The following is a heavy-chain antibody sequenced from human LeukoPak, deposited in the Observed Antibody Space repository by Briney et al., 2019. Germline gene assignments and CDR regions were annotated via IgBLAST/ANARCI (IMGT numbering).Heavy chain of an antibody. CDR2: IYYSGST. Sequence: PSETLSLTCTVSGGSISSSYWSWIRQPPGKGLEWIGYIYYSGSTIYNPSLKSRVTISVDTSKTQFSLKLSSVTAADTAVYYCARGPGSGTYWAFDYWGQGTLVTVSS. V-gene: IGHV4-59*08. D-gene: IGHD1-26*01. J-gene: IGHJ4*02. CDR1: GGSISSSY. CDR3: ARGPGSGTYWAFDY.